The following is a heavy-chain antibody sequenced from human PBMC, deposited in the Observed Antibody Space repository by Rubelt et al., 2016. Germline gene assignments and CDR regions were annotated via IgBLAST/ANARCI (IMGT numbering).Heavy chain of an antibody. CDR1: GLTISDYW. J-gene: IGHJ6*03. CDR3: ARGGYNYGSYYYYMDV. CDR2: INQGGSER. V-gene: IGHV3-7*02. D-gene: IGHD5-18*01. Sequence: EVQLVESGGGLVQPGESLRLSCAVSGLTISDYWVGWVRLVPGKGLEWVANINQGGSERYYVDSVQGRFTISRDNAKNSLYLQMDTLRVEDTAVYYCARGGYNYGSYYYYMDVWGKGTTVTVSS.